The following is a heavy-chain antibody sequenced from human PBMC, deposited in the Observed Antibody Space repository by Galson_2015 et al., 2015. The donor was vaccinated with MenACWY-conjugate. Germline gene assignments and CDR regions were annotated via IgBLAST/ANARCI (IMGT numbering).Heavy chain of an antibody. D-gene: IGHD4/OR15-4a*01. CDR2: ISPIDYKP. V-gene: IGHV5-51*01. J-gene: IGHJ6*02. CDR3: ARHPPGARGMDF. Sequence: QARAEVIKPGEFLQISCRASGSNCLAYRVGWVRQVHGEGLGWAGLISPIDYKPRYSPAFEFQVTISADNSITTAYLQWNSLQASYTAMYYCARHPPGARGMDFWGQGTAVTVSS. CDR1: GSNCLAYR.